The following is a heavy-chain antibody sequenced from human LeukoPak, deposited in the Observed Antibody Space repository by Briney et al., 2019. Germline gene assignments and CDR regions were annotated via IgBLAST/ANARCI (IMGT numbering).Heavy chain of an antibody. V-gene: IGHV4-34*01. J-gene: IGHJ6*03. D-gene: IGHD2-2*02. CDR3: ARDNTQVYYYYYMDV. CDR2: INHSGST. Sequence: SETLSLTCAVYGGSFSGYYWSWIRQPPGKGLEWIGEINHSGSTNYNPSPKSRVTISVDTSKNQFSLKLSSVTAADTAVYYCARDNTQVYYYYYMDVWGKGTTVTVSS. CDR1: GGSFSGYY.